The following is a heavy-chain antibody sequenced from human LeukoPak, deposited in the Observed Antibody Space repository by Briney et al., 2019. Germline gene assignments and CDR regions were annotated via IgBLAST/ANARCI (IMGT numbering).Heavy chain of an antibody. V-gene: IGHV3-23*01. CDR1: GFPLSSYA. CDR3: AYDSSGYYYFQH. Sequence: GGSLRLSCAASGFPLSSYAMSWVRQVPGKGLEWVSATSSSDDGTYHADSVRGRFTIYRDNFRNTLYLQMNSLRAEDTAVYYCAYDSSGYYYFQHWGQGTLVTVSS. D-gene: IGHD3-22*01. CDR2: TSSSDDGT. J-gene: IGHJ1*01.